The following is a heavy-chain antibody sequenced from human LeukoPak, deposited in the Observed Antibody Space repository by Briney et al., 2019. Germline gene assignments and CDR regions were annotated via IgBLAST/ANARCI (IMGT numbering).Heavy chain of an antibody. CDR3: ATDRNCRNGVCHKTSAFVL. J-gene: IGHJ3*01. CDR2: FDAEDGEA. V-gene: IGHV1-24*01. CDR1: GYSLRSYA. Sequence: GASVKVSCKVSGYSLRSYALHWVRQSPEKGLEWMGAFDAEDGEALYTQKFQGRVTMTGDTSTDTVYMELTRLRFEDTAVYCCATDRNCRNGVCHKTSAFVLWGQGTVLIVSS. D-gene: IGHD2-8*01.